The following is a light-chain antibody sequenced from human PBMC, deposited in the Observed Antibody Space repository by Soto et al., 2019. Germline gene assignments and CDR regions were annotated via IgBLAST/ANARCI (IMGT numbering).Light chain of an antibody. CDR3: HQYDKAPPT. J-gene: IGKJ1*01. Sequence: EIVMTQSPATLSVSPGDRATLSRRASQSVIGNVAWYQQKPGQAPRLLMYGASTRATGIPARFSASGSGTEFTLTISSLQSEDFAVYYCHQYDKAPPTFGQGTKVEIK. CDR1: QSVIGN. V-gene: IGKV3-15*01. CDR2: GAS.